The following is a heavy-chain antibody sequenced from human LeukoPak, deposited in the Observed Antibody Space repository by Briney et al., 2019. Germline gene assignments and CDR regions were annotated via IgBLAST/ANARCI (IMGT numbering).Heavy chain of an antibody. J-gene: IGHJ4*02. Sequence: SVKVSCKASGGTFSSYAISWVRHAPGQGLEWMGGIIPIFGTANYAQKFQGRVTITADESTSTAYMELSSLRSEDTAVYYCARVKGYCSSTSCYDLGTLDYWGQGTLVTVSS. D-gene: IGHD2-2*01. CDR2: IIPIFGTA. CDR3: ARVKGYCSSTSCYDLGTLDY. V-gene: IGHV1-69*13. CDR1: GGTFSSYA.